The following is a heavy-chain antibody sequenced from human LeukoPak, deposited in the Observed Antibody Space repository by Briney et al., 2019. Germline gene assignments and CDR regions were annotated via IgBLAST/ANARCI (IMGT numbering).Heavy chain of an antibody. CDR1: GCTVSGHY. D-gene: IGHD2-15*01. V-gene: IGHV3-66*01. Sequence: PSGSLTLTCVASGCTVSGHYLSWIRQPPGKGLEWVSVIYDSGSTNYADSVEDRFTISRDNSKNTLYLQMNSLRVEDTAVYYCNRYCTHGSCYPPDFQHWGQGTLVTVSS. J-gene: IGHJ1*01. CDR3: NRYCTHGSCYPPDFQH. CDR2: IYDSGST.